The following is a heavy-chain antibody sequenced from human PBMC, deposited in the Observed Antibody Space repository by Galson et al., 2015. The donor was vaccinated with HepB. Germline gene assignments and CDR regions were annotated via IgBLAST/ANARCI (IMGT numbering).Heavy chain of an antibody. CDR3: AKHDYSGGRSLGPDY. Sequence: SLRLSCAASGFTFTSYAMSWVRRAPGKGLEWVSGVSASGSATYYADSVKGRFTISRDNSKNTLFLQMNSLRAEATALYYCAKHDYSGGRSLGPDYWGQGTLVTASS. D-gene: IGHD2-15*01. V-gene: IGHV3-23*01. CDR1: GFTFTSYA. CDR2: VSASGSAT. J-gene: IGHJ4*02.